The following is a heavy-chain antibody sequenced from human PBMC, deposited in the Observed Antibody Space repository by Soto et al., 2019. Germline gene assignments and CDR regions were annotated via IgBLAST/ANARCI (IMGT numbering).Heavy chain of an antibody. CDR3: ARFCSGGSCFDWFDS. CDR2: IYFSGRT. V-gene: IGHV4-59*06. D-gene: IGHD2-15*01. Sequence: SETLSLTCTVSGDSISTYYWSWIRQYPGKGLEWIGYIYFSGRTYYNPSLKSRLTISIDTSQNQFSLNLRSVTAADTAVYYCARFCSGGSCFDWFDSWGQGTLVTVSS. CDR1: GDSISTYY. J-gene: IGHJ5*01.